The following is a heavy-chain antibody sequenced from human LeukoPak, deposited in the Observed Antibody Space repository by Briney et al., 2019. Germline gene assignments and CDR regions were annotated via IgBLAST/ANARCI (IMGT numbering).Heavy chain of an antibody. Sequence: GESLKISCKGSGYRFTSDCIDWVRLMPGKGLEWIEIIYLGDSDTSYSPSFQGQGTISGDKSIRTAYLQWSSLKASDTAMNYCASCQVDAPMGPFDSWGQGTLVSVSS. CDR1: GYRFTSDC. J-gene: IGHJ4*02. V-gene: IGHV5-51*01. CDR3: ASCQVDAPMGPFDS. D-gene: IGHD5-18*01. CDR2: IYLGDSDT.